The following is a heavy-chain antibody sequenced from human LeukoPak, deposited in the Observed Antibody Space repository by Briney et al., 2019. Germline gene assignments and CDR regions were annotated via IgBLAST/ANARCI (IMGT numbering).Heavy chain of an antibody. J-gene: IGHJ4*02. D-gene: IGHD2-21*02. CDR2: IWYDGSNK. V-gene: IGHV3-33*01. CDR3: ARDRAVGVTDFDY. CDR1: GFTFSSYG. Sequence: GGSLRLSCAASGFTFSSYGMHWVRQAPGKGLEWVAVIWYDGSNKYYADSVKGRSTISRDNAQNTPYLQMNSLRAEDTAVYYCARDRAVGVTDFDYWGQGTLVTVSS.